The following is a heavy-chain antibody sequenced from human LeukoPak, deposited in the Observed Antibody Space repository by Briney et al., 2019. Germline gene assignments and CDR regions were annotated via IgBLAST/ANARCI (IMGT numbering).Heavy chain of an antibody. CDR2: IHNSGIT. CDR3: ARDLWKEMATNV. Sequence: PSETLSLTCTVSGGSISSGAYFWSWIRQHPGQGLEWIGYIHNSGITYFNPSLKSRVSMSVDTSKNQLSLKLSSVTAADTAVYYCARDLWKEMATNVWGKGTTVTVSS. CDR1: GGSISSGAYF. J-gene: IGHJ6*04. V-gene: IGHV4-31*03. D-gene: IGHD5-24*01.